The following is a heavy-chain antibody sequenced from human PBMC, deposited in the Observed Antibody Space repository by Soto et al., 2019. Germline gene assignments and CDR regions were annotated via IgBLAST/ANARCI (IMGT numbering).Heavy chain of an antibody. CDR1: GLTFSSHA. Sequence: PGGCLRLSCPASGLTFSSHAISWVPQAPGKGMEWVAAISGSGGSTYYADSVKGRFTISRDHSKNTLYLQMNSLRAGDAAVYYCAKDLVGSNADYFDYWGQGTLVTVSS. J-gene: IGHJ4*02. V-gene: IGHV3-23*01. CDR2: ISGSGGST. D-gene: IGHD2-15*01. CDR3: AKDLVGSNADYFDY.